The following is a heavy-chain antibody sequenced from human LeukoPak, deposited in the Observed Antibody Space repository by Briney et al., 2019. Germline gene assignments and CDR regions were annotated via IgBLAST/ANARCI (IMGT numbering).Heavy chain of an antibody. CDR2: IYTSGST. J-gene: IGHJ6*02. V-gene: IGHV4-4*07. CDR1: GGSNSSYY. D-gene: IGHD6-13*01. CDR3: ARCMRQQLVRSYYYGMDV. Sequence: SETLSLTCTVSGGSNSSYYWSWIRQPAGKGLEWIGRIYTSGSTNYIPSLKSRVTMSVDTSKNQFSLKLSSVTAADTAVYYCARCMRQQLVRSYYYGMDVWGQGTTVTVSS.